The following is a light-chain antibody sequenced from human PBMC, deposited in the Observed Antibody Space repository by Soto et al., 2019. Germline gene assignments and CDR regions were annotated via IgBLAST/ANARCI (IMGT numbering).Light chain of an antibody. CDR2: GVS. J-gene: IGLJ2*01. V-gene: IGLV2-14*01. CDR1: SSDIGSYDY. CDR3: SSYTGSSTLDVV. Sequence: QSALTQPASVSGSPGQSITISCTGTSSDIGSYDYVSWYQQHPGKAPKLMIYGVSKRPSGVSNRFSGSKSGNTASLTISGLQAEDEADYYCSSYTGSSTLDVVFGGGTKLTVL.